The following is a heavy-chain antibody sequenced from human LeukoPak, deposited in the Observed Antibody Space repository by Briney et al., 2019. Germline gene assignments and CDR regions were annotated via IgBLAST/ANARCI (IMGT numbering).Heavy chain of an antibody. V-gene: IGHV3-13*01. CDR2: IDREGVT. Sequence: PGGSLRLSCAASGFIFSIYDMHWVRQVTGKGLEWVSGIDREGVTYYSGSVKGRFTSSRENAKNSLDLQMNTLRAGDTGVYYCARENLEYGDYAIDYWGQGILVIVSP. D-gene: IGHD4-17*01. CDR1: GFIFSIYD. CDR3: ARENLEYGDYAIDY. J-gene: IGHJ4*02.